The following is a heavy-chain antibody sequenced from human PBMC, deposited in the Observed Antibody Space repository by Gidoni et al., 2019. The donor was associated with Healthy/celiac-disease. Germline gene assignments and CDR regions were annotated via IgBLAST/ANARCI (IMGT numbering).Heavy chain of an antibody. CDR3: ARIRLCGWYSEGWDFDY. CDR2: IDWDDDK. V-gene: IGHV2-70*01. J-gene: IGHJ4*02. D-gene: IGHD6-19*01. CDR1: GFSLSTSGMC. Sequence: QVTLRESGPALVKPTQTLTLTCTFSGFSLSTSGMCVSWIRQPPGKALEWLALIDWDDDKYYSTSLKTRLTISKDTSKNQVVLTMTNMDPVDTATYYCARIRLCGWYSEGWDFDYWGQGTLVTVSS.